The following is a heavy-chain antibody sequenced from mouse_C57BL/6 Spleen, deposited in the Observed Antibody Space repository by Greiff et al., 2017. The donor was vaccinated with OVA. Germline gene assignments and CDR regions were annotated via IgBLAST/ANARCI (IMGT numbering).Heavy chain of an antibody. J-gene: IGHJ4*01. CDR2: IHPNSGST. D-gene: IGHD1-1*01. V-gene: IGHV1-64*01. Sequence: QVQLKQPGAELVKPGASVKLSCKASGYTFTSYWMHWVKQRPGQGLEWIGMIHPNSGSTNYNEKFKSKATLTVDKSSSTAYMQISSLTSEDSAVYYCARHYYGSSYNAMDYWGQGTSVTVSS. CDR3: ARHYYGSSYNAMDY. CDR1: GYTFTSYW.